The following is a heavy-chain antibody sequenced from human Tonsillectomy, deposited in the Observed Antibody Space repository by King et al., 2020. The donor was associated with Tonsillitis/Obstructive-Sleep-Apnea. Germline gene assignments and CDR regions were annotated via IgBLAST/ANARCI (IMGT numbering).Heavy chain of an antibody. J-gene: IGHJ5*02. D-gene: IGHD2-2*02. CDR2: INPDTGGT. Sequence: VQLVESGAEVKKPGASVKVSCKASGYTFTGYYMHWVRQAPGQGLEWMGWINPDTGGTNYAQKFQGRVTMTRDTSISTAYMELSSLRSDDTAVYYCARDGEYCTSTSCYTGDNEFDPWGQGTLVTVSS. CDR3: ARDGEYCTSTSCYTGDNEFDP. CDR1: GYTFTGYY. V-gene: IGHV1-2*02.